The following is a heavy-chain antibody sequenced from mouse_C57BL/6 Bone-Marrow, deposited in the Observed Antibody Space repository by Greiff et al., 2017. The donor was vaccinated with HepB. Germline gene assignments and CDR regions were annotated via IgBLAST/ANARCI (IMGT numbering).Heavy chain of an antibody. CDR1: GFTFSDFY. V-gene: IGHV7-1*01. CDR2: SRNKANDYTT. CDR3: ARDAYYGSSSLLAMDY. J-gene: IGHJ4*01. Sequence: EVKLMESGGGLVQSGRSLRLSCATSGFTFSDFYMEWVRHAPGKGLEWIAASRNKANDYTTEYSASVKGRFIVSRDTSQSILYLQMNALRAEDTAIYYCARDAYYGSSSLLAMDYWGQGTSVTVSS. D-gene: IGHD1-1*01.